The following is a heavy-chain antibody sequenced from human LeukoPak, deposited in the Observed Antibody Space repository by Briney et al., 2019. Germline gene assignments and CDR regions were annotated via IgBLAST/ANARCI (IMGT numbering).Heavy chain of an antibody. CDR3: VYCSSTSCYMAKPYY. J-gene: IGHJ4*02. CDR1: GVSFSGYF. CDR2: INHSGSS. Sequence: PSETLSLTCAVYGVSFSGYFWNWLPQPPGKGLEGFGEINHSGSSNYNPSLKSRVTISVDTSKNQVSLNLSSVSAADTAVYYCVYCSSTSCYMAKPYYWGQGTLVTVAS. D-gene: IGHD2-2*02. V-gene: IGHV4-34*01.